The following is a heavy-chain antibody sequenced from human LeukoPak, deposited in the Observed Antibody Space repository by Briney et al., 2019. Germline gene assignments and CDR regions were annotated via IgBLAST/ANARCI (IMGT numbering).Heavy chain of an antibody. CDR2: INHSGST. D-gene: IGHD3-10*01. CDR1: GGSFSGYY. J-gene: IGHJ4*02. V-gene: IGHV4-34*01. Sequence: PSETLSLTCAVYGGSFSGYYWSWIRQPPGKGLEWIGEINHSGSTNYNPSLKSQVTISVGTSKNQFSLKLSSVTAADTAVYYCARAPYYYGSGSYYLIWGQGTLVTVSS. CDR3: ARAPYYYGSGSYYLI.